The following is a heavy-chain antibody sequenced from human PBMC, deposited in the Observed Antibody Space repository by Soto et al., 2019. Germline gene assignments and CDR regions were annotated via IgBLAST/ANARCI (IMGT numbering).Heavy chain of an antibody. V-gene: IGHV4-34*01. CDR1: GGSFSGCY. J-gene: IGHJ6*03. Sequence: LETLSLTRAVYGGSFSGCYWSWIRQPPGKGLEWIGEINHSGSINYNPSLKSRVTISVEPSKHQFSLKLSSVTAADTAVYYCARANRDFWSGYYAPYYYYYMDVWGKGTTVTVSS. D-gene: IGHD3-3*01. CDR3: ARANRDFWSGYYAPYYYYYMDV. CDR2: INHSGSI.